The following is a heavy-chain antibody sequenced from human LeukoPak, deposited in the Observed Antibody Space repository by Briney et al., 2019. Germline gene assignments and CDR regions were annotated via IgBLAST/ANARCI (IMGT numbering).Heavy chain of an antibody. D-gene: IGHD3-10*02. Sequence: PGGSLRLSCAASEFTFSSYWMSWVRQAPGKGLEWVSGIIWSGGSTGYADSVKGRFTISRDNAKNSLYLQMNSLRAEDTAVYYCAELGITMIGGVWGKGTTVTISS. CDR2: IIWSGGST. J-gene: IGHJ6*04. CDR3: AELGITMIGGV. CDR1: EFTFSSYW. V-gene: IGHV3-20*04.